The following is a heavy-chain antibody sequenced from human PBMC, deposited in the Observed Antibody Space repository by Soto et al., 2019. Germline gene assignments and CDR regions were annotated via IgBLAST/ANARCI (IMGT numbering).Heavy chain of an antibody. D-gene: IGHD1-26*01. CDR1: GGSISSRNW. CDR3: ARGHEGDGGWGMDV. J-gene: IGHJ6*02. CDR2: IFHSGTT. V-gene: IGHV4-4*02. Sequence: QVQLQESGPGLVKPSGTLSLTCAVSGGSISSRNWWTWVRQPPGNGLAWIGDIFHSGTTNYNPSLKSRLTISVDKSKNQFSLTLSSVTAAGTAVYYCARGHEGDGGWGMDVWGQGTTVTVSS.